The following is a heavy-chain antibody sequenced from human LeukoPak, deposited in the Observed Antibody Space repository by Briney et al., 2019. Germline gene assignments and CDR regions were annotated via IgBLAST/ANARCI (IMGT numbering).Heavy chain of an antibody. CDR3: ARDLTHRRNYDNSGYQIVPAF. CDR1: GYTFTSYY. J-gene: IGHJ1*01. D-gene: IGHD3-22*01. CDR2: INPSGGST. Sequence: ASVKVSCKASGYTFTSYYMHWVRQAPGQGLEWMGIINPSGGSTSYAQKFQGRVTMTRDMSTNTVYMELSSLRSDDTAVYYCARDLTHRRNYDNSGYQIVPAFWGQGTRVTVSS. V-gene: IGHV1-46*01.